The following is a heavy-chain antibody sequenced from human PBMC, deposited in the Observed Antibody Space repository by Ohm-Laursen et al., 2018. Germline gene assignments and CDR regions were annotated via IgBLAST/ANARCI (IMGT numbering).Heavy chain of an antibody. V-gene: IGHV3-33*05. Sequence: SLRLSCAASGFTFSSYGMHWVRQAPGKGLEWVAVISYDGSNKYYADFVKGRFTISRDNAKNTLYLQMNSLRAEDAAVYYCARGNDMDVWGQGTTVTVSS. CDR2: ISYDGSNK. J-gene: IGHJ6*02. CDR1: GFTFSSYG. CDR3: ARGNDMDV.